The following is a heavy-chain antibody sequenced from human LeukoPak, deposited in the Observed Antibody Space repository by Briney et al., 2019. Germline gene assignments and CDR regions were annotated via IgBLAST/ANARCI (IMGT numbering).Heavy chain of an antibody. CDR2: IWYDGSNK. J-gene: IGHJ5*02. CDR3: ARDMGTTRLDL. CDR1: GLTFSSYG. D-gene: IGHD1-1*01. Sequence: GGSLRLSCAASGLTFSSYGMHWVRQAPGKGLEWVAVIWYDGSNKYYADSVKGRFTISRDNSKNTLYLLVSSLRADDTAVYYCARDMGTTRLDLWGQGTLVTVSS. V-gene: IGHV3-33*01.